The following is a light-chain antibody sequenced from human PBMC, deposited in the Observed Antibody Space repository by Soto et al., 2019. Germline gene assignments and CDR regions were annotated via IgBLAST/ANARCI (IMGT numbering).Light chain of an antibody. CDR2: RNN. Sequence: QSVLTQPPSASGTPGQRVTISCSGSSSNIGSNYVYWYQQLPGTAPKLLIYRNNHRPSGVPDRFSGSKSGISASLAISGLRSEDEADYYCAVWDDSLSGVVFGGGTKVTVL. CDR3: AVWDDSLSGVV. J-gene: IGLJ2*01. CDR1: SSNIGSNY. V-gene: IGLV1-47*01.